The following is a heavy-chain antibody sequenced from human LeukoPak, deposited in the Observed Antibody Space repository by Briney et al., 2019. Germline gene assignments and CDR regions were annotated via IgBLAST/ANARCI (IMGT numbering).Heavy chain of an antibody. CDR1: GFTFRIYG. D-gene: IGHD5-12*01. CDR2: IWYDGSNK. J-gene: IGHJ4*02. V-gene: IGHV3-33*01. Sequence: GGSLRLSCAASGFTFRIYGMDLVRQAPGKGLEWVAVIWYDGSNKYYADSVKGRFTISRDNSKNTLYLQMNSLRAEDTAVYYCARGNSGYDCFDYWGQGTLVTVSS. CDR3: ARGNSGYDCFDY.